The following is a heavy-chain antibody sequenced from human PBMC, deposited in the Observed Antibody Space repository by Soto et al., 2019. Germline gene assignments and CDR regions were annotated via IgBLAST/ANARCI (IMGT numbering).Heavy chain of an antibody. CDR3: TRDASRDSSARGWFDP. CDR1: GFIFSTYA. Sequence: PGGSLRLSCAASGFIFSTYAMNWFRQAPGNGLEWVSTISSNSAYIYYTDALRGRFTISRDNAKNSLHLQMNSLRAEDTAVYYCTRDASRDSSARGWFDPWGPATLVTVSS. CDR2: ISSNSAYI. J-gene: IGHJ5*02. V-gene: IGHV3-21*01. D-gene: IGHD6-13*01.